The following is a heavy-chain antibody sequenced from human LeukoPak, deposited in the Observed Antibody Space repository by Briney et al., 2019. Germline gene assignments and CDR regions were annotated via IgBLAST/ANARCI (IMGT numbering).Heavy chain of an antibody. CDR3: AREVGGGASGQ. J-gene: IGHJ4*02. CDR2: IYSDGTI. CDR1: GFTVSSNY. D-gene: IGHD3-16*01. V-gene: IGHV3-66*01. Sequence: PGESLRLSCAASGFTVSSNYMSWVRQVPGKGLEWVSVIYSDGTISYADSVKGRFTISRDNSENTLYLRMNSLRVEDTAVYYCAREVGGGASGQWGQGTLVTVSS.